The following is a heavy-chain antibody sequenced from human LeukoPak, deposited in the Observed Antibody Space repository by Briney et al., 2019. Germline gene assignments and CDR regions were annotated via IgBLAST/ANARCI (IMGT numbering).Heavy chain of an antibody. CDR3: TRDLFRGTAVAELFDY. V-gene: IGHV3-20*04. J-gene: IGHJ4*02. CDR2: INWNGGST. Sequence: GGSLRLSCAASGFIFDDYGVSWVRHAPGKGLEWVSGINWNGGSTGYADSVKGRFTISRDNAKNSLYLQMNSLRAEDTALYYCTRDLFRGTAVAELFDYWGQGTLVTVSS. D-gene: IGHD6-19*01. CDR1: GFIFDDYG.